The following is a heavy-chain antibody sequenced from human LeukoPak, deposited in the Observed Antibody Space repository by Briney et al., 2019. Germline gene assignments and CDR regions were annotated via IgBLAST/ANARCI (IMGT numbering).Heavy chain of an antibody. J-gene: IGHJ4*02. CDR1: GYRFTGYY. Sequence: AASVKVSCKASGYRFTGYYIHWARQAPGQGLEWMGWINPNSGGTNYAQKFQGRVTMTRDTSVSTAYMEVSRLRSDDTAVYYCARDRRGYYDSGSYYPLIWGQGTLVTVSS. CDR2: INPNSGGT. CDR3: ARDRRGYYDSGSYYPLI. V-gene: IGHV1-2*02. D-gene: IGHD3-10*01.